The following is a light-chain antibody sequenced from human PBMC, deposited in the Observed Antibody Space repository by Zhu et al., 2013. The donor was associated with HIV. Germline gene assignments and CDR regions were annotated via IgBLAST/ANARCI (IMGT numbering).Light chain of an antibody. J-gene: IGLJ3*02. CDR2: DDV. V-gene: IGLV1-51*01. Sequence: VLTQPSSVSVAPGQTARISCGGDNIETKSVHWYQHKTGQAPLLLIYDDVDRPSGIPDRFSGSRSGTSATLGITGLQTGDEADYYCGTWDSSLSAGVFGGGTKLTVL. CDR3: GTWDSSLSAGV. CDR1: NIETKS.